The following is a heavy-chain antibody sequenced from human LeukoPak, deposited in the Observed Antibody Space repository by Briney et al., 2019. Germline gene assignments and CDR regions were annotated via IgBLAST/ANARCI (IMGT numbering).Heavy chain of an antibody. J-gene: IGHJ5*02. CDR2: IRSKADSYAT. Sequence: GGSLKLSCAASGFTFSGSAMHWVRQASGKGMEWVGRIRSKADSYATAYDVSVKGRFIISRDDLKNTAYLQMNSLRADDTAVYYCAKGGLVHRFDPWGQGTLVTVSS. CDR3: AKGGLVHRFDP. D-gene: IGHD3-16*01. V-gene: IGHV3-73*01. CDR1: GFTFSGSA.